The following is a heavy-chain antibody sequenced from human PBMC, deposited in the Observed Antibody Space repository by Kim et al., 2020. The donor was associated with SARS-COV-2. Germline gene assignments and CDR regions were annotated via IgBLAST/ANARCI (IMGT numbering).Heavy chain of an antibody. J-gene: IGHJ4*02. CDR3: ARDRAYNWNDAGYFDY. V-gene: IGHV6-1*01. D-gene: IGHD1-1*01. Sequence: SVKSRITINPDTYKNQFSLQLNSVTPEDTAVYYCARDRAYNWNDAGYFDYWGQGTLVTVSS.